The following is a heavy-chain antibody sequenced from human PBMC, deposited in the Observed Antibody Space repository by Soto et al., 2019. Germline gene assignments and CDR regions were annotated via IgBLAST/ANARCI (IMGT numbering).Heavy chain of an antibody. Sequence: QVRLVESGGDVVQPGRPLRLSCAASGFTFSAHGMHWVRQAPGQGLEWVGLIWNDGTEKRYADSVKGLFTISRDNSKNIMYLHINSLRAEDTAVYYCARDQSWDYGSEGHAFDIWGQGTMVTVSA. CDR1: GFTFSAHG. CDR2: IWNDGTEK. V-gene: IGHV3-33*01. J-gene: IGHJ3*02. CDR3: ARDQSWDYGSEGHAFDI. D-gene: IGHD3-10*01.